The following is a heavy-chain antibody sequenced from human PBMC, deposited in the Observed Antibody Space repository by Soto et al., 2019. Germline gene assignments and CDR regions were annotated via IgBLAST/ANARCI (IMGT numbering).Heavy chain of an antibody. D-gene: IGHD6-6*01. Sequence: GGSLRLSCAASGFAFTVNAMSWVRQAPGKGLEWVSAISGSGSSTYYVDSVKGRFTISRDNSKNTLYLQMNSLRAEDTAVYYCSKSIPARPLDYWAQRALVTVSS. CDR3: SKSIPARPLDY. J-gene: IGHJ4*02. CDR1: GFAFTVNA. CDR2: ISGSGSST. V-gene: IGHV3-23*01.